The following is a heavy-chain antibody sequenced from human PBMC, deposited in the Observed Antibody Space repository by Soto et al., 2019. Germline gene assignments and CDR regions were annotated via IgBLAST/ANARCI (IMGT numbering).Heavy chain of an antibody. D-gene: IGHD3-16*01. CDR3: ARFLVTYGGIMGPYHLFDT. V-gene: IGHV4-34*01. J-gene: IGHJ5*02. CDR1: GESFSGYH. CDR2: INLRGNT. Sequence: QVRLQQWGAGLLKASETLSLTCAVFGESFSGYHWTWIRQSTGKGLEWIGEINLRGNTNYNPYIKSRVTISIDTPQKQFTLKMTSVTAADTAIYYCARFLVTYGGIMGPYHLFDTWGQGNLVTVSS.